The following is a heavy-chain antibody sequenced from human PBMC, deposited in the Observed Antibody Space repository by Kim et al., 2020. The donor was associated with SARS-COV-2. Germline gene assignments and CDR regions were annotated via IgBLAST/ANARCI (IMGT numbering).Heavy chain of an antibody. Sequence: GGSLRLSCAASGFTFSSYAMSWVRQAPGKGLEWVSAISGSGGSTYYADSVKGRFTISRDNSKNTLYLQMNSLRAEDTAVYYCAKVLILTGYSELDYWGQGTLVTVSS. CDR1: GFTFSSYA. CDR3: AKVLILTGYSELDY. CDR2: ISGSGGST. V-gene: IGHV3-23*01. D-gene: IGHD3-9*01. J-gene: IGHJ4*02.